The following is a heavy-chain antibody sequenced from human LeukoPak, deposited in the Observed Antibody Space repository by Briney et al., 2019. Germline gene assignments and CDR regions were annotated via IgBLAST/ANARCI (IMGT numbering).Heavy chain of an antibody. Sequence: SVKVSCKASGGTFSSYAISWVRQAPGQGLEWMGGIIPIFGTANYAQKFQGRVTITADESTSTPYMELSSLSSEDTAVYYCARFRWCTSCFAFDIWGQGTMVTVSS. J-gene: IGHJ3*02. D-gene: IGHD2-2*01. CDR2: IIPIFGTA. CDR1: GGTFSSYA. CDR3: ARFRWCTSCFAFDI. V-gene: IGHV1-69*01.